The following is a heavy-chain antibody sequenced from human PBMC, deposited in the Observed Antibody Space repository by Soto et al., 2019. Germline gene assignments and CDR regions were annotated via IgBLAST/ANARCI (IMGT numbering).Heavy chain of an antibody. D-gene: IGHD3-22*01. Sequence: GGSLRLSCAASGFTFSSYAMSWVRQAPGKGLEWVSAISGSGGSTYYADSVKGRFTISRDNSKNTLYLQMNSLRAEDTAVYYCAKQTTYYYDSTTLDYWGQGSLVTVSS. CDR1: GFTFSSYA. V-gene: IGHV3-23*01. CDR2: ISGSGGST. J-gene: IGHJ4*02. CDR3: AKQTTYYYDSTTLDY.